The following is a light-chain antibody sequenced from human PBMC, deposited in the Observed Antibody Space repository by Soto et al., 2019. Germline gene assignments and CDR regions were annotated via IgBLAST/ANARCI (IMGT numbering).Light chain of an antibody. CDR2: EVS. Sequence: QSVLTQPASVSGSPGQSITISCTGTSSDVGGYNYVSWYQQHPGKAPKLMIYEVSNRPSGVPNRFSGSKSGNMASLTISGLQAEDEADYYCSSYTSSSTQVFGTGTKVTVL. J-gene: IGLJ1*01. CDR1: SSDVGGYNY. V-gene: IGLV2-14*01. CDR3: SSYTSSSTQV.